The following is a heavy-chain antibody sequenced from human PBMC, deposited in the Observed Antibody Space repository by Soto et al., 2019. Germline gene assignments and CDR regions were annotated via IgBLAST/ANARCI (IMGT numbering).Heavy chain of an antibody. CDR1: GFTFSSYS. CDR3: ARAKGGLWGGHYYYYYYMDV. D-gene: IGHD3-3*01. CDR2: ISSSSSYI. Sequence: EVQLVESGGGLVKPGGSLRLSCAASGFTFSSYSMNWVRQAPGKGLEWVSSISSSSSYIYYADSVKGRFTISRDNAKNSLYLQMNSLRAEDTAVYYCARAKGGLWGGHYYYYYYMDVWGKGTTVTVSS. J-gene: IGHJ6*03. V-gene: IGHV3-21*01.